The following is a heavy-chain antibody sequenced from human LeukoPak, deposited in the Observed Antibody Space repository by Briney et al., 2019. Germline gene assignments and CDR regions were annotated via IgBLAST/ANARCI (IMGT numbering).Heavy chain of an antibody. CDR1: GVSISSSNNF. CDR2: VHYSGTT. D-gene: IGHD2-15*01. Sequence: SATLSLTCTVSGVSISSSNNFWGWIRQPPGKGLEWIGSVHYSGTTYYIPSLKSRVTISVDTSKNQFSLKLSSVTAADTAVYYCARHGCGSRRCGFDYWGQGTLVTVSS. CDR3: ARHGCGSRRCGFDY. V-gene: IGHV4-39*01. J-gene: IGHJ4*02.